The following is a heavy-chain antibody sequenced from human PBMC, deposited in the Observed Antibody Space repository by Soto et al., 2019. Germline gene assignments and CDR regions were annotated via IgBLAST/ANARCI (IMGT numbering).Heavy chain of an antibody. CDR1: GFTFSSYE. CDR2: ISSSGSTI. Sequence: PGGSLRLSCAASGFTFSSYEMNWVRQAPGKGLEWVSYISSSGSTIYYADSVKGRFTISRDNAKNSLYLQMNSLRAEDTAVYYCAREGSDYGGAFDYWGQGTLVTVSS. V-gene: IGHV3-48*03. CDR3: AREGSDYGGAFDY. D-gene: IGHD4-17*01. J-gene: IGHJ4*02.